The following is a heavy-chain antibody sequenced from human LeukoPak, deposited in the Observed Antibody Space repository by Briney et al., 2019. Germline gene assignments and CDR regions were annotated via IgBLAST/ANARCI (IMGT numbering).Heavy chain of an antibody. CDR1: GYTFTSYG. CDR2: ISAYNGNT. V-gene: IGHV1-18*01. CDR3: ARSYYGGNSGDY. Sequence: ASVKVSCKASGYTFTSYGISWVRQAPGQGLEWMGWISAYNGNTNYAQTLQGRVTMTTDTSTSTAYMELRSLRSNDTAVYYCARSYYGGNSGDYWGQGTLVTVSS. J-gene: IGHJ4*02. D-gene: IGHD4-23*01.